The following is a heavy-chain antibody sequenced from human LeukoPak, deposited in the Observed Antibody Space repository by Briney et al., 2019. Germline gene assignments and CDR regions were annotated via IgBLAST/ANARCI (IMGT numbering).Heavy chain of an antibody. J-gene: IGHJ4*02. V-gene: IGHV4-59*08. CDR3: ARHSRLDKSSLSWADY. CDR2: IYYSGST. CDR1: GVSISSYY. Sequence: KPSETLSLTCTVSGVSISSYYWSWIRQPPGKGLEWIGYIYYSGSTNYNPSLKSRVTISVDTSKNQFSLKLSSVTAADTAVYYCARHSRLDKSSLSWADYWGQGTPVTVSS. D-gene: IGHD2-2*03.